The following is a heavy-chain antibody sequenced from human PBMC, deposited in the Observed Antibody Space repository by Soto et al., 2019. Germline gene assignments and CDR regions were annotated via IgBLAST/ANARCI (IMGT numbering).Heavy chain of an antibody. D-gene: IGHD3-22*01. CDR1: GFTFSSYA. J-gene: IGHJ3*02. V-gene: IGHV3-23*01. CDR2: ISGSGGST. CDR3: ANSDYYDSSGYYFSAFDI. Sequence: EVQLLESGGGLVQPGGSLRLSCAASGFTFSSYAMSWVRQAPGKGLEWVSAISGSGGSTYYADSVKGRFTISRDNSKNTLYLQMNSLRAEDTAVYYCANSDYYDSSGYYFSAFDIWGQGTMVTVPS.